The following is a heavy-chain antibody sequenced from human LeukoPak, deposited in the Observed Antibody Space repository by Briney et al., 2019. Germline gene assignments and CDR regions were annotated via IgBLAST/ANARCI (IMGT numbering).Heavy chain of an antibody. J-gene: IGHJ4*02. CDR2: ISGSGGST. CDR3: AKVGYSGYDWEYYFDY. D-gene: IGHD5-12*01. Sequence: GGSLRLSCAASGFTFSSYGMSWVRQAPGKGLEWVSGISGSGGSTYYADSVKGRFTISRDNSKNTLYLQMNSLRAEDTAVYYCAKVGYSGYDWEYYFDYWGQGALVTVSS. V-gene: IGHV3-23*01. CDR1: GFTFSSYG.